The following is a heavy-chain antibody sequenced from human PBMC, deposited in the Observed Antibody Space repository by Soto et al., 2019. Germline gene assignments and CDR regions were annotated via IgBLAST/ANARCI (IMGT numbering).Heavy chain of an antibody. D-gene: IGHD1-7*01. CDR1: GGSISSYY. CDR2: IYYSGST. CDR3: ARDSLELGVDI. Sequence: PSETLSLACTVSGGSISSYYWSWIRQSPGKGLEWIGYIYYSGSTNYNPSLKSRVTISVDTSKNQFSLKLSSVTAADTAVYYCARDSLELGVDIWGQGTMVTVSS. V-gene: IGHV4-59*01. J-gene: IGHJ3*02.